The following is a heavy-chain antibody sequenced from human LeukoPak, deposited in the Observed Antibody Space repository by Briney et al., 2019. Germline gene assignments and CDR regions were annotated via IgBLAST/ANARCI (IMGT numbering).Heavy chain of an antibody. J-gene: IGHJ1*01. CDR2: ISSSSSTI. CDR1: GFTFSSYS. CDR3: ASLRYSSSWYERGYFQH. Sequence: GGSLRLSCAASGFTFSSYSMNWVRQAPGKGLEWVSYISSSSSTIYYADSVKGRFTISRDNAKNSLYLQMNSLRAEDTAVYYCASLRYSSSWYERGYFQHWGQGTLVTVSS. V-gene: IGHV3-48*04. D-gene: IGHD6-13*01.